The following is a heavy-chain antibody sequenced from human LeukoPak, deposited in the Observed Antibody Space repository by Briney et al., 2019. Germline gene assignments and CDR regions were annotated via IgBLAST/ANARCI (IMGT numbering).Heavy chain of an antibody. CDR2: IYYSGST. D-gene: IGHD5-12*01. J-gene: IGHJ4*02. CDR1: GDSISVGGYY. V-gene: IGHV4-31*03. CDR3: ARGSDGYNPGNFGY. Sequence: SQTLSLTCSVSGDSISVGGYYWSWIRQHPGKGLEWIGYIYYSGSTSYNPSLKSRVTISVDTSKNQFSLKLSSVAAADTAVYYCARGSDGYNPGNFGYWGQGTLVTVSS.